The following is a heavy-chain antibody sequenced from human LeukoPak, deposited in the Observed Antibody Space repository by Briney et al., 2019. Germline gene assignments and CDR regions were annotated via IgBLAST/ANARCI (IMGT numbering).Heavy chain of an antibody. Sequence: GGSLRLSCGASGFTLSTYWMSWVRQAPGKGLEWVAIIKQDGSEKYYVDSVKGRFTISRDNAKNTLYLQMNSLRAEDTAVYYCAKDLGGWHDYWGQGTLVTVSS. J-gene: IGHJ4*02. CDR2: IKQDGSEK. CDR3: AKDLGGWHDY. D-gene: IGHD6-19*01. V-gene: IGHV3-7*03. CDR1: GFTLSTYW.